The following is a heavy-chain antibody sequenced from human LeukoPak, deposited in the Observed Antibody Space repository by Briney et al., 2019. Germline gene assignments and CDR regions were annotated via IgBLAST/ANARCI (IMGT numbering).Heavy chain of an antibody. D-gene: IGHD3-22*01. CDR2: INPSGGST. CDR3: ARAGVWDYDDSSGYHNAAFDI. J-gene: IGHJ3*02. V-gene: IGHV1-46*01. CDR1: GYTFTSYY. Sequence: ASVKVSCKASGYTFTSYYMHWVRQAPGQGLEWMGIINPSGGSTSYAQKFQGRVTMTRDTSISTAHMELSRLRSDDTAVYYCARAGVWDYDDSSGYHNAAFDIWGQGTMVTVSS.